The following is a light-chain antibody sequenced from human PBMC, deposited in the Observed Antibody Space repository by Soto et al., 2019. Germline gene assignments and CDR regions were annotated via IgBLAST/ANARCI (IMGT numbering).Light chain of an antibody. CDR2: GAY. J-gene: IGKJ5*01. CDR3: KHFGGTTFT. Sequence: EIVLTQSPGTLSLSPGEGATLSCRASQSVSSSYIAWYQQRPGQTHSLLIYGAYTRATGIQDRFSGSGSGTHFTLTIRRLEPGDFAVYYCKHFGGTTFTFGQGTRLEI. CDR1: QSVSSSY. V-gene: IGKV3-20*01.